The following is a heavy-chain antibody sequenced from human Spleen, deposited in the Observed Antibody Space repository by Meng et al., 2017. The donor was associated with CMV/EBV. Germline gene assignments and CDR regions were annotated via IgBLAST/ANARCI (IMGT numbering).Heavy chain of an antibody. Sequence: GGSLRLSCAASGFTFSSYWMHWVRQAPGKGLVWVSRINSDGSSTSYADSVKGRFTISRDNSKNTLYLQMNSLRAEDTAVYYCARDARPWANSSAYGYWGQGTLVTVSS. CDR2: INSDGSST. CDR3: ARDARPWANSSAYGY. D-gene: IGHD3-22*01. J-gene: IGHJ4*02. CDR1: GFTFSSYW. V-gene: IGHV3-74*01.